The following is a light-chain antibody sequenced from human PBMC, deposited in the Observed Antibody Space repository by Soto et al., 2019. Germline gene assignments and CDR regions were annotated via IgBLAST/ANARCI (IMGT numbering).Light chain of an antibody. CDR1: QSVSSN. CDR2: GAS. Sequence: EIVLTQSPATLSLSPGERATLSCRASQSVSSNLAWYQQKPGQAPRLLILGASTRASGIPAKFSGSGSGTEFTLSIGSLQSEDFAIYYCQQYDNWPPRWTFGQGTKVDIK. V-gene: IGKV3-15*01. CDR3: QQYDNWPPRWT. J-gene: IGKJ2*01.